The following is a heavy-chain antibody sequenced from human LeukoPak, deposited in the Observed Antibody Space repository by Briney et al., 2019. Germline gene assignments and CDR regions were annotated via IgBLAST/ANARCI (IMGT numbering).Heavy chain of an antibody. Sequence: GGSLRLSCAASEFTVSSNYMSWVRQAPGKGLEWVSVIYSGGSTYYADSVKGRFTISRDNSKNMLYLQMNSLRAEDTAVYYCARKTSGYGDFDYWGQGTLVTVSS. J-gene: IGHJ4*02. CDR3: ARKTSGYGDFDY. V-gene: IGHV3-66*01. CDR1: EFTVSSNY. CDR2: IYSGGST. D-gene: IGHD3-22*01.